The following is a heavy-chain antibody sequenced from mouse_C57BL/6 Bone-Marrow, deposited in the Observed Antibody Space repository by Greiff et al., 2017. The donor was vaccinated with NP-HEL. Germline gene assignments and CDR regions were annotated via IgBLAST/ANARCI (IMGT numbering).Heavy chain of an antibody. CDR3: AKLEDYDGFAY. CDR2: IWSGGST. D-gene: IGHD2-4*01. J-gene: IGHJ3*01. Sequence: QVQLQQSGPGLVQPSQSLSITCTVSGFSLTSYGVHWVRQPPGKGLEWLGVIWSGGSTDYNAAFISRLSISKDNSKSQVFFKMNSLPADDAAIYYCAKLEDYDGFAYWGQGTLVTVSA. CDR1: GFSLTSYG. V-gene: IGHV2-4*01.